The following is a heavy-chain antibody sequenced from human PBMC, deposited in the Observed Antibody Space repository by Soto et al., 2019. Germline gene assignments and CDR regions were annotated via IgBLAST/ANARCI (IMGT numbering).Heavy chain of an antibody. D-gene: IGHD3-10*01. J-gene: IGHJ5*02. CDR1: GFTFNNYG. CDR3: VKPTGSGSYYNVGSGGPFDP. Sequence: GGSRRLSCAASGFTFNNYGIHWVRQAPGKGLEWVAAISFDGGNTRYADSVKGRFLISRESSQNTFFLQMPRLRTDATAVDYYVKPTGSGSYYNVGSGGPFDPWGQGT. V-gene: IGHV3-30*18. CDR2: ISFDGGNT.